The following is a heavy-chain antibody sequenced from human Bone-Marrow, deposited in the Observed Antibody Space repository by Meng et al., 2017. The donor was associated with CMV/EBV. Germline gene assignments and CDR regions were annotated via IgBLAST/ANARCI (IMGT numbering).Heavy chain of an antibody. V-gene: IGHV4-34*01. Sequence: SETLSPTCAVYGGSFSGYYWSWIRQPPGKGLEWIGEINHSGSTNYNPSLKSRVTISVDTSKNQFSLKLSSVTAADTAVYYCARSVVDYGMDVWGQGTTVTVSS. CDR3: ARSVVDYGMDV. J-gene: IGHJ6*02. D-gene: IGHD2-21*01. CDR1: GGSFSGYY. CDR2: INHSGST.